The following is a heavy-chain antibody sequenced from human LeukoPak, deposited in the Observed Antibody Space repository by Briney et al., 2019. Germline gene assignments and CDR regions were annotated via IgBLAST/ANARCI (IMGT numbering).Heavy chain of an antibody. CDR2: INPNSGGT. Sequence: ASVKVSCKASGYTFTGYYMHWVRQAPGQGLEWMGWINPNSGGTNYAQKFQGRVTMTRDTSISTAYMELSRLRSDDTAVYYCARDGLSKYQLPFDYWGQGTLVTVSS. CDR3: ARDGLSKYQLPFDY. J-gene: IGHJ4*02. CDR1: GYTFTGYY. D-gene: IGHD2-2*01. V-gene: IGHV1-2*02.